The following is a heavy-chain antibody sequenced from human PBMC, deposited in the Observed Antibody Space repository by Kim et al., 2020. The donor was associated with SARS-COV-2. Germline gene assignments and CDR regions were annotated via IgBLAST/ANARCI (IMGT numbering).Heavy chain of an antibody. J-gene: IGHJ4*02. V-gene: IGHV4-34*01. Sequence: SETLSLTCAVYGGSFSGYYWRWIRQPPGKGLEWIGEINHSGSTNYNPSLKSRVTISVDTSKNQFSLKLRSVTAADTAVYYCARVSSSWTPYYFDYWGQGTLVTVSS. CDR1: GGSFSGYY. D-gene: IGHD6-13*01. CDR2: INHSGST. CDR3: ARVSSSWTPYYFDY.